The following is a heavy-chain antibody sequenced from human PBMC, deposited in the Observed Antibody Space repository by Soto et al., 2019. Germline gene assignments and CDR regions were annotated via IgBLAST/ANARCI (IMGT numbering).Heavy chain of an antibody. V-gene: IGHV3-30*18. J-gene: IGHJ6*02. CDR1: GFTFNSYG. Sequence: PRLSCAAPGFTFNSYGMHLVRQALGKELEWVAVISYDGSNKYYADSVKGRFTISRDNSKNTLYLQMNSLRAEDTAVYYCAKDLPAGYSYGYDYYGMDVRGQGTTXTVSS. CDR2: ISYDGSNK. D-gene: IGHD5-18*01. CDR3: AKDLPAGYSYGYDYYGMDV.